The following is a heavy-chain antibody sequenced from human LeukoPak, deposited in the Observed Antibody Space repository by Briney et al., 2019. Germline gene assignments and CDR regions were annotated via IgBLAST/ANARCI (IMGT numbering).Heavy chain of an antibody. J-gene: IGHJ4*02. V-gene: IGHV4-59*01. CDR3: ARVDSSGSRGFDY. CDR2: IYYSGST. D-gene: IGHD6-19*01. Sequence: SETLSLTCNVSGGSISSYSWNGIRQPPGKGLEWIGYIYYSGSTNYSPSLKSRVTITVDTSKNQFSLKLSSVTAADTAVYYCARVDSSGSRGFDYWGQGTLVTVSS. CDR1: GGSISSYS.